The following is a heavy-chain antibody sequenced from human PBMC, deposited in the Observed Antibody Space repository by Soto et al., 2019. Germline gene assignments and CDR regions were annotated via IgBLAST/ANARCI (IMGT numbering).Heavy chain of an antibody. D-gene: IGHD3-10*01. V-gene: IGHV4-39*01. CDR3: ARYYYGSGSYYHYYYYGMDV. CDR1: GGSISSSSYY. J-gene: IGHJ6*02. CDR2: IYYSGST. Sequence: QLQLQESGPGLVKPSETLSLTCTVSGGSISSSSYYWGWIRQPPGKGLEWIGSIYYSGSTYYNPSLKSRVTISVDTSKNQFSLKLSSVTAADTAVYYCARYYYGSGSYYHYYYYGMDVWGQGTTVTVSS.